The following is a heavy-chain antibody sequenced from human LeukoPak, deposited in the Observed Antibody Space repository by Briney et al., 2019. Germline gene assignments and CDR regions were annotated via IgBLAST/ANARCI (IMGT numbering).Heavy chain of an antibody. Sequence: GGSLRLSCAASGFTFSSYEMNWVRQAPGKGLEWVSYISSSGSTIYYADSVKGRFTNSRDNAKNSLYLQMNSLRAEDTAVYYCAELGITMIGGVWGKGTTVTISS. D-gene: IGHD3-10*02. V-gene: IGHV3-48*03. CDR2: ISSSGSTI. CDR1: GFTFSSYE. J-gene: IGHJ6*04. CDR3: AELGITMIGGV.